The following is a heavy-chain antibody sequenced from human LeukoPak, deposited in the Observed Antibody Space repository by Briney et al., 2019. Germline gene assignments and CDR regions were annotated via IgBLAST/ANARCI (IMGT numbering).Heavy chain of an antibody. J-gene: IGHJ3*02. CDR2: IIPIFGTA. CDR3: AIGIHDAFDI. V-gene: IGHV1-69*13. Sequence: GASVKVSCKASGGTFSSYAISWVRQAPGQGLEWMGGIIPIFGTAHYAQKFQGRVTITADESTSTAYMELSSLRSEDTAAYYCAIGIHDAFDIWGQGTMVTVSS. CDR1: GGTFSSYA.